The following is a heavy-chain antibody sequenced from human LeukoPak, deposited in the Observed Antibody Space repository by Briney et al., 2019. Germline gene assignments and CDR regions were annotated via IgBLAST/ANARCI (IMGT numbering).Heavy chain of an antibody. CDR2: ISSSSSYI. J-gene: IGHJ5*02. Sequence: GGSLRLSCAASGFTVSSNYMNWVRQAPGKGLEWVSSISSSSSYIYYADSVKGRFTISRDNAKNSLYLQMNSLRAEDTAVYYCARVDGRYFDWLLFDPWGQGTLVTVSS. CDR1: GFTVSSNY. V-gene: IGHV3-21*01. CDR3: ARVDGRYFDWLLFDP. D-gene: IGHD3-9*01.